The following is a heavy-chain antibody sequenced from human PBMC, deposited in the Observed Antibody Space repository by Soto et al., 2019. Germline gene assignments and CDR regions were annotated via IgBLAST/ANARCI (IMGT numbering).Heavy chain of an antibody. D-gene: IGHD3-22*01. V-gene: IGHV4-31*03. CDR3: ARAQKYYYDSSGYLN. J-gene: IGHJ4*02. CDR2: IYYSGST. Sequence: SETLSLTCTVSGGSISSGGYYWSWIRQHPGKGLEWIGYIYYSGSTYYNPSLKSRVTISVDTSKNQFSLKLSSVTAADTAVYYRARAQKYYYDSSGYLNWGQGTLVTVSS. CDR1: GGSISSGGYY.